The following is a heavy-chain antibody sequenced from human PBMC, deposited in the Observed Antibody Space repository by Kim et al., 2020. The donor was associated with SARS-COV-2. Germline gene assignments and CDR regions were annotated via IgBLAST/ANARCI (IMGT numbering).Heavy chain of an antibody. CDR2: ISGDGGST. D-gene: IGHD3-9*01. V-gene: IGHV3-43*02. J-gene: IGHJ6*02. CDR1: GFTFDDYA. CDR3: AKVVLRYFDWLLYPDYYYYGMDV. Sequence: GGSLRLSCAASGFTFDDYAMHWVRQAPGKGLEWVSLISGDGGSTYYADSVKGRFTISRDNSKNSLYLQMNSLRTEDTALYYCAKVVLRYFDWLLYPDYYYYGMDVWGQGTTVTVSS.